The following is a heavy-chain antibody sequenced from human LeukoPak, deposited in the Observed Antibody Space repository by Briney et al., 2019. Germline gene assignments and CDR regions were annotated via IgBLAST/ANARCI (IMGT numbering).Heavy chain of an antibody. CDR1: GFTFSSYA. CDR3: AKDQEQWLVRASDY. CDR2: LSGSGSST. D-gene: IGHD6-19*01. Sequence: PGGSLRLSCAASGFTFSSYAMSWVRQAPGRGLEWVSALSGSGSSTYYADSVKGRFTISRDNSKNTLYLQMSSLRAEDTAVYYCAKDQEQWLVRASDYWGQGTLVTVSS. V-gene: IGHV3-23*01. J-gene: IGHJ4*02.